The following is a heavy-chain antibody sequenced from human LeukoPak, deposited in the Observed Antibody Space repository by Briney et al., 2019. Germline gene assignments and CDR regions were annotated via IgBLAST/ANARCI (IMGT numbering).Heavy chain of an antibody. CDR3: ARESAPDAFDI. V-gene: IGHV3-21*01. CDR1: GFTFSSYS. J-gene: IGHJ3*02. Sequence: PGGSLRLSCGASGFTFSSYSMNWVRQAPGKGLEWVSSISSSSSYIYYADSVKGRFTISRDNAKNSLYLQMNSLRAEDTAVYYCARESAPDAFDIWGQGTMVTVSS. CDR2: ISSSSSYI.